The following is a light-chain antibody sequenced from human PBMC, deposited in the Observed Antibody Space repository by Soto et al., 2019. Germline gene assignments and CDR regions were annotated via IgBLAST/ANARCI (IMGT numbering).Light chain of an antibody. CDR1: QGISSY. CDR3: QQLNSYPLT. Sequence: QLTQCPSSLSASVVDIVTITSRASQGISSYLPWYQQKPGKAPKLLIYAASTLQSGVPSRFSGSGSGTDFTLTISSLQPEDFATYHCQQLNSYPLTFGGGTKVDIK. CDR2: AAS. J-gene: IGKJ4*01. V-gene: IGKV1-9*01.